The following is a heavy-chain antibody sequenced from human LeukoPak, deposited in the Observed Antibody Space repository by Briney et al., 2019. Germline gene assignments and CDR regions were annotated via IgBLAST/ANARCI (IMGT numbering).Heavy chain of an antibody. D-gene: IGHD3-10*01. Sequence: QPGGSLRLSCAASGFTFSSYAMHWVRQAPGKGLEWVAVISYDGSNKYYADSVKGRFTISRDNSKNTLYLQMNSLRAEDTAVYYCATWFGELLDWVDYWGQGTLVTVSS. CDR3: ATWFGELLDWVDY. J-gene: IGHJ4*02. CDR2: ISYDGSNK. CDR1: GFTFSSYA. V-gene: IGHV3-30*04.